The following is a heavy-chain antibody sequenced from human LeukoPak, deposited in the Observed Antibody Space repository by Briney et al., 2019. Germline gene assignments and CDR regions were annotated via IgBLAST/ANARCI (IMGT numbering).Heavy chain of an antibody. D-gene: IGHD4-17*01. V-gene: IGHV1-18*01. J-gene: IGHJ5*02. Sequence: PSARVSCKASGNTFTTYDLNRVRQAPGQGLEWMGWISAYNGNTKYAQKFQGRVTMTTDTSTSTAYMELRSLRSDDTGVYYCARGSGVGDFLSWFDPWGQGTLVTVS. CDR3: ARGSGVGDFLSWFDP. CDR1: GNTFTTYD. CDR2: ISAYNGNT.